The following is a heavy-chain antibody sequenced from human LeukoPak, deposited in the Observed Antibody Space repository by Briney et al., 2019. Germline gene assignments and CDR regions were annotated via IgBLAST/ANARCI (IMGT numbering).Heavy chain of an antibody. V-gene: IGHV4-34*01. D-gene: IGHD3-10*01. CDR3: ASGRGLTMVRGALWY. CDR2: INHSGST. J-gene: IGHJ4*02. CDR1: GGSFSGYY. Sequence: PSETLSLTCAVYGGSFSGYYWSWIRQPPGKGLEWIGEINHSGSTNYNPSLKSRVTISVDTSKNQFSLKLSSVTAADTAVYYCASGRGLTMVRGALWYWGQGTLVTVSS.